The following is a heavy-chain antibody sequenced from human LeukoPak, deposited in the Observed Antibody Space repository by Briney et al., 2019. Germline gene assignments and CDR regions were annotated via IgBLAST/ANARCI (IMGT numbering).Heavy chain of an antibody. V-gene: IGHV3-48*04. CDR2: ISVSSRNVI. CDR1: GFTFSSYS. Sequence: GGSLRLSCAASGFTFSSYSMNWVRQAPGKGLEWLSYISVSSRNVIDYADSVKGRFTISRDDAKNSLYLQMDSLRAEDTAVYFCARDFGPRLYAFDVWGQGTMITVSS. J-gene: IGHJ3*01. CDR3: ARDFGPRLYAFDV. D-gene: IGHD3-16*01.